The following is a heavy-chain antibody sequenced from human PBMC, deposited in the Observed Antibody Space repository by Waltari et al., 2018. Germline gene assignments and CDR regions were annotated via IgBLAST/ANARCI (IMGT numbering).Heavy chain of an antibody. V-gene: IGHV4-59*01. CDR3: ARDRDSSSWSNWFDP. CDR1: GGSISSYY. CDR2: IYYSGST. D-gene: IGHD6-13*01. Sequence: QVQLQESGPGLVKPSETLSLTCTVSGGSISSYYWSWIRQPPGKGLEWIGYIYYSGSTNYTPSLKSRVSISVDTSKNQFSLKLSSVTAADTAVYYCARDRDSSSWSNWFDPWGQGTLVTVSS. J-gene: IGHJ5*02.